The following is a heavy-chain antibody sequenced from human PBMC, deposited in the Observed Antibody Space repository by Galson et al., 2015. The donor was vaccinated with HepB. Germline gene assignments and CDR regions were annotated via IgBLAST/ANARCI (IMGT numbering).Heavy chain of an antibody. CDR1: GFPFSDYA. CDR3: AKNYGSGSGPFDY. D-gene: IGHD3-10*01. J-gene: IGHJ4*02. V-gene: IGHV3-30*04. CDR2: ISFHGSQK. Sequence: SLRLSCAASGFPFSDYAMHWVRQAPGKGLEWVSIISFHGSQKYYADSVKGRFTISRDNSKNTLYLQMSSLRSDDTAVYYCAKNYGSGSGPFDYWGQGVLVTVSS.